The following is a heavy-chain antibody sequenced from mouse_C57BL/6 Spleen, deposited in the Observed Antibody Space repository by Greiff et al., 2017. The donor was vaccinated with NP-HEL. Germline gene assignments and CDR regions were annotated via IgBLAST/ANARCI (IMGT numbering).Heavy chain of an antibody. CDR1: GFTFTSYW. V-gene: IGHV1-52*01. CDR3: ASGDDYGSSSSMGG. CDR2: IDPSDSET. Sequence: QVQLQQSGAELVRPGSSVKLSCTASGFTFTSYWMHWVKQRPIQGLEWIGNIDPSDSETHYNQKFKDKATLTVDKSSTTAYMQLSSLTSEDSAVYYCASGDDYGSSSSMGGWGQGTSVTVSS. J-gene: IGHJ4*01. D-gene: IGHD1-1*01.